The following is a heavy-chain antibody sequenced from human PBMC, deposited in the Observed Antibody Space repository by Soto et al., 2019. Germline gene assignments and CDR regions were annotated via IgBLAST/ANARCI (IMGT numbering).Heavy chain of an antibody. V-gene: IGHV1-18*01. D-gene: IGHD6-6*01. CDR2: ISAYNGNT. Sequence: ASVKVSCKASGYTFTSYGISWVRQAPGQGLEWMGWISAYNGNTNYAQKLQGRVTITTDTSTSTAYMELRSLRSDDTAVYYCARDVRRSIAARPLAGYWGQGTLVTVSS. J-gene: IGHJ4*02. CDR1: GYTFTSYG. CDR3: ARDVRRSIAARPLAGY.